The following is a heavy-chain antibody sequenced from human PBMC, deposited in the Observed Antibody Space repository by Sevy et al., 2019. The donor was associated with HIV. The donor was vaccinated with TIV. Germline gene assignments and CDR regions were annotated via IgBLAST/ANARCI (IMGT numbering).Heavy chain of an antibody. Sequence: GGSLRLSCAASGFTFSSYAMSWVRQAPGKGLEWVSAISGSGGSTYYADSVKGRFTISRDNSKNTLYLQMNSLRAEDTAVYYCAKTLFEAGHHRGAFDIWGQGTMVTVSS. J-gene: IGHJ3*02. CDR3: AKTLFEAGHHRGAFDI. D-gene: IGHD6-19*01. CDR2: ISGSGGST. CDR1: GFTFSSYA. V-gene: IGHV3-23*01.